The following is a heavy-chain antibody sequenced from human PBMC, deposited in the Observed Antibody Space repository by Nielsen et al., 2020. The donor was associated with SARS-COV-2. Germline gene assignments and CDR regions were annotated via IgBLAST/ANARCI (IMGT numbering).Heavy chain of an antibody. D-gene: IGHD6-13*01. CDR3: ATGAAAGTQNWFDP. Sequence: ESLKISCTVSGGSISSYYWSWIRQPPGKGLEWIGYIYYSGSTNYNPPLKSRVTISVDTSKNQFSLKLSSVTAADTAVYYCATGAAAGTQNWFDPWGQGTLVTVSS. CDR2: IYYSGST. V-gene: IGHV4-59*01. J-gene: IGHJ5*02. CDR1: GGSISSYY.